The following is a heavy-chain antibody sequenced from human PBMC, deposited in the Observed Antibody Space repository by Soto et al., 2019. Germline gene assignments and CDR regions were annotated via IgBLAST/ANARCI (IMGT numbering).Heavy chain of an antibody. V-gene: IGHV4-59*01. J-gene: IGHJ4*02. CDR1: GGSISSYY. Sequence: QVQLQESGPGLVKPSETLSLTCTVSGGSISSYYWSWIRQPPGKGLEWIGYIYYSGSTNYNPSLKSRVTISVDTSKNQFSLKLSSVTAADTAVYYCARGGGYDFWSGYYYWGQGTLVTVSS. CDR3: ARGGGYDFWSGYYY. CDR2: IYYSGST. D-gene: IGHD3-3*01.